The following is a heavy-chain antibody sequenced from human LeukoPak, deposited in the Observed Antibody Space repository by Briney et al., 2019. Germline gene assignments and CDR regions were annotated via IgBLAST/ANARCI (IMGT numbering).Heavy chain of an antibody. CDR2: ISSSSSTI. D-gene: IGHD2-2*01. Sequence: GALRLSCAASGFTFSSYSMNWVRQAPGKGLEWVSYISSSSSTIYYADSVKGRLTISRDNAKNSLYLQMNSLRAEDTAVYYCAREGDIVVVPAALDYWGQGTLVTVSS. CDR3: AREGDIVVVPAALDY. V-gene: IGHV3-48*04. J-gene: IGHJ4*02. CDR1: GFTFSSYS.